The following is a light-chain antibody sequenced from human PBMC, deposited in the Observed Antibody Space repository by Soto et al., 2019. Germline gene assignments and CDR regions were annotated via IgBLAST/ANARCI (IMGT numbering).Light chain of an antibody. V-gene: IGKV3-20*01. Sequence: EIVLTQSPGTLSLSPGEGATLSCRASQSVSSSYLAWYQQKPGQAPRLLNYGASSRATGIPDRFSGSGSGTDFTLTISRLEPEDFAVYYCQQYGGSRTFGQGTKVEIK. CDR1: QSVSSSY. CDR2: GAS. CDR3: QQYGGSRT. J-gene: IGKJ1*01.